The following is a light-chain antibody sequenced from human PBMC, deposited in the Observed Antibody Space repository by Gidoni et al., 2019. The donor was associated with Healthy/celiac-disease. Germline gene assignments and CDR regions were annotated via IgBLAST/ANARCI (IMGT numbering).Light chain of an antibody. J-gene: IGLJ1*01. CDR1: KLGDKY. Sequence: SYELTQPPSVPVSPGQTASITCPGDKLGDKYACWYQQKPGQSPVLVIYQDSKRPSGIPERFSGSNSGNTATLTISGTQAMDEADYYCQAWDSSIAYVFGTGTKVTVL. V-gene: IGLV3-1*01. CDR3: QAWDSSIAYV. CDR2: QDS.